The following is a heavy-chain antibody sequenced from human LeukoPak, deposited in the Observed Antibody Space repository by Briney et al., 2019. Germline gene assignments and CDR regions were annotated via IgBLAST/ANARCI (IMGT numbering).Heavy chain of an antibody. J-gene: IGHJ3*02. D-gene: IGHD3-22*01. V-gene: IGHV3-30*04. CDR2: ISYDGSSK. Sequence: QPGRSLLLSCAASGFTFSSYAMRWVRPAPGKGLEWVAVISYDGSSKYYADSVKGRFTISRDNSKNMLYLQMSSLRAEDRAVYYCARVYYDGSGGAFDIWGQGTMVTVS. CDR3: ARVYYDGSGGAFDI. CDR1: GFTFSSYA.